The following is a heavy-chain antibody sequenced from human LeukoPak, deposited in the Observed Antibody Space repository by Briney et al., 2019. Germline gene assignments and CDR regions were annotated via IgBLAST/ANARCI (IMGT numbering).Heavy chain of an antibody. Sequence: ASVKVPCKASGYTFTSYDISWVRQATGQGLEWMGWMNPNSDNTGYAQKFQGRVTMTRNTSISTAYMELSSLRSEDTAVYYCAVWFGELLGYWGQGTLVTVSS. J-gene: IGHJ4*02. D-gene: IGHD3-10*01. CDR1: GYTFTSYD. CDR3: AVWFGELLGY. V-gene: IGHV1-8*01. CDR2: MNPNSDNT.